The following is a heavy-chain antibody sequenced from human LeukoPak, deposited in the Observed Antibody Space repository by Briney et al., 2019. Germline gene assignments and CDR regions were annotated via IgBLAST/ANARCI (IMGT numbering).Heavy chain of an antibody. CDR2: ISGSGGST. CDR1: GFTFSSYA. CDR3: AKASETYLRDFDY. V-gene: IGHV3-23*01. J-gene: IGHJ4*02. Sequence: PGGSLRLSCAASGFTFSSYAMSWVRRATGKGLEWVSGISGSGGSTYYADSVKGRSTISRDTPKNTVYLQMNSLRVEDTAVYYCAKASETYLRDFDYWGQGTLVTVSS.